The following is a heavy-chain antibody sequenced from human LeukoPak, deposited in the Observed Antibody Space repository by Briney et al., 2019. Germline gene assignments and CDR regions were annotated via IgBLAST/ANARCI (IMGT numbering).Heavy chain of an antibody. CDR2: INHSGST. CDR1: GGSFSGYY. CDR3: ARLYYYDITLD. D-gene: IGHD3-22*01. J-gene: IGHJ3*01. V-gene: IGHV4-34*01. Sequence: SETLSLTCAVYGGSFSGYYWSWIRQPPGKGLEWIGEINHSGSTNYNPSLKSRVTISVDTSKNQFSLKLSSVTAADTAVYYCARLYYYDITLDWGQGTMVTVSS.